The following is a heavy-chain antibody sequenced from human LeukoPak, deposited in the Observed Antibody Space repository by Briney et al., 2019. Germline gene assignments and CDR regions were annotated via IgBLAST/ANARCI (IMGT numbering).Heavy chain of an antibody. Sequence: ASVKVSCKASGYTFTGYYMHWVRQAPGQGLEWMGWINPNSGGTNYAQKFQGRVTMTRDTSTSTAYMELSRLRSDDTAVYYCARGLGAAAGGVCDYWGQGTLVTVSS. CDR3: ARGLGAAAGGVCDY. D-gene: IGHD6-13*01. CDR1: GYTFTGYY. CDR2: INPNSGGT. V-gene: IGHV1-2*02. J-gene: IGHJ4*02.